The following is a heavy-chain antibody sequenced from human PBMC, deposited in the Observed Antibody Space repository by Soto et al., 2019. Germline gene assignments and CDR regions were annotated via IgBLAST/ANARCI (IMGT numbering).Heavy chain of an antibody. Sequence: GGSLRLSCAASGFTFSSYSMNWVRQAPGKGLEWVSYISIGSTTIFYADSVKGRFTISRDNAKNSLYLQMNSLRDEDTAVYYCARDNGMAGSFDPWGQGTLVTVSS. CDR2: ISIGSTTI. V-gene: IGHV3-48*02. D-gene: IGHD2-8*01. CDR3: ARDNGMAGSFDP. CDR1: GFTFSSYS. J-gene: IGHJ5*02.